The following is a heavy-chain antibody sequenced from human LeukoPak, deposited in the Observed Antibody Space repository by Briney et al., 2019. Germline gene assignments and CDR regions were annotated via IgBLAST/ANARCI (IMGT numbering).Heavy chain of an antibody. J-gene: IGHJ6*03. CDR1: GYIFTNYW. CDR3: ARHVGYCTRTSCYTYLDF. Sequence: GESLKISCEGSGYIFTNYWIGWVRQMPGKGLEWMGIIHPGDSDTRYSPSFQGQVTMSVDKSINIAFLQWSSLKASDTAIYYCARHVGYCTRTSCYTYLDFWGKGTTVTVSS. D-gene: IGHD2-2*01. CDR2: IHPGDSDT. V-gene: IGHV5-51*01.